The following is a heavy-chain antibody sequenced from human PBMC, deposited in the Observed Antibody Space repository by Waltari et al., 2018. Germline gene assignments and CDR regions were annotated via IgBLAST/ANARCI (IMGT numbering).Heavy chain of an antibody. CDR3: ARSPTVTTNYYYYGMDV. Sequence: QVQLVQSGAEVKKPGASVKVSCKASGYTFTSYDINWVRQATGQGLEWMGWMNPNSGNTGYAQKYQGRVTMTRNTSISTAYMELSSLRSEDTAVYYCARSPTVTTNYYYYGMDVWGQGTTVTVSS. J-gene: IGHJ6*02. CDR1: GYTFTSYD. V-gene: IGHV1-8*01. CDR2: MNPNSGNT. D-gene: IGHD4-17*01.